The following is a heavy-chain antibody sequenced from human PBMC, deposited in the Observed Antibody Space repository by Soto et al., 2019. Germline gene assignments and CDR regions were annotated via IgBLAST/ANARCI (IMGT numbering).Heavy chain of an antibody. V-gene: IGHV3-48*01. CDR3: ASSASPDAF. J-gene: IGHJ4*02. D-gene: IGHD1-26*01. Sequence: EVQLVESGGGLVQPGGSLRLSCVASGFIFNSYSMNWVRQAPGTGLEWISYINSGSTSVFYADSVKGRFTISRVNAKNSLYLQMNSLRAEDTAVYYCASSASPDAFWGQGTLVTVSS. CDR2: INSGSTSV. CDR1: GFIFNSYS.